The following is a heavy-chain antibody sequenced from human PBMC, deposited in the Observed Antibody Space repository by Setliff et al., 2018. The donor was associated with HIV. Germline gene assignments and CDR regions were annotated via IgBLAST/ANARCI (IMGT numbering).Heavy chain of an antibody. V-gene: IGHV4-31*03. D-gene: IGHD5-18*01. J-gene: IGHJ4*02. CDR2: IYYSGDT. Sequence: PSETLSLTCTVSGGSIYSGAYYWAWIRQHPGKGLKWIGHIYYSGDTHYNPSLKSRLTISIDTSVNQFSLKLSSVTAADTAVYFCARIAWYSESTYGHDLYYFDFWGQGSLVTVSS. CDR3: ARIAWYSESTYGHDLYYFDF. CDR1: GGSIYSGAYY.